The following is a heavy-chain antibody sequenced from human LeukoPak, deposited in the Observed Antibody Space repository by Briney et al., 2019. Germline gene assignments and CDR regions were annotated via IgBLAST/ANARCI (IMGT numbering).Heavy chain of an antibody. CDR1: GFTFSTYW. CDR2: IYSGGST. Sequence: PGESLRLSCAASGFTFSTYWMHWVRQAPGKGLEWVSVIYSGGSTYYADSVKGRFTISRDNSKNTLYLQMNSLRAEDTAVYYCARDGLTTTTLGYWGQGTLVTVSS. D-gene: IGHD2/OR15-2a*01. V-gene: IGHV3-53*01. CDR3: ARDGLTTTTLGY. J-gene: IGHJ4*02.